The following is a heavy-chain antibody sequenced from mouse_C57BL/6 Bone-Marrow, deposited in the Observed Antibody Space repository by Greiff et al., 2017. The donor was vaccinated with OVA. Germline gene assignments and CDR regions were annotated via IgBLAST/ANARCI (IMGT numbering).Heavy chain of an antibody. D-gene: IGHD6-1*01. J-gene: IGHJ2*01. CDR3: ARLQYRQFDY. CDR1: GYTFTSYW. Sequence: QVQLQQPGAELVKPGASVKLSCKASGYTFTSYWITWVKQRPGQGLEWIGDIYPGSGSTNYNEKFKNKATFTVDTSSSTAYMQLSSLTSEDSAVYYCARLQYRQFDYWGQGTTLTVSS. V-gene: IGHV1-55*01. CDR2: IYPGSGST.